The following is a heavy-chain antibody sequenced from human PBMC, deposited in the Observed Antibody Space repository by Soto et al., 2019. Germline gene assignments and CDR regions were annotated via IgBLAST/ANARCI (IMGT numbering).Heavy chain of an antibody. CDR3: ARDILTGYYMYTFDY. V-gene: IGHV3-11*01. J-gene: IGHJ4*02. CDR2: ISSSGSTI. Sequence: GGSLRLSCAASGFTFSDYYMSWIRQAPGKGLEWVSYISSSGSTIYYADSVKGRFTISRGNAKNYLYLQMNSLRAEDTAVYYCARDILTGYYMYTFDYWGQGTLVTVSS. CDR1: GFTFSDYY. D-gene: IGHD3-9*01.